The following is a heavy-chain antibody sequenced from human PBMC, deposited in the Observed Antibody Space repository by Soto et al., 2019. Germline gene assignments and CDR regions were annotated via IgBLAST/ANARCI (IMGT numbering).Heavy chain of an antibody. CDR2: TSPNNGNT. J-gene: IGHJ4*02. Sequence: QVQLVQSGAEVKKPGASVKVSCKASGYTFINYGISWVRQAPGQGLEWMGWTSPNNGNTNYAQKFQDRVTMTTDTSSNTSYMARRIVRSDDTAVYFWARSRGSGYYALSYGGQGTLVTFSS. CDR1: GYTFINYG. V-gene: IGHV1-18*01. D-gene: IGHD3-22*01. CDR3: ARSRGSGYYALSY.